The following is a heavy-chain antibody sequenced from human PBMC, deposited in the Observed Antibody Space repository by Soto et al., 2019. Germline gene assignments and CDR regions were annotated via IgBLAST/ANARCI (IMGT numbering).Heavy chain of an antibody. V-gene: IGHV4-34*01. D-gene: IGHD6-13*01. CDR2: INHSGST. CDR1: GGSFSGYY. Sequence: SETLSLTCAVYGGSFSGYYWSWIRQPPGKGLEWIGEINHSGSTNYNPSLKSRVTISVDTSKNQFSLKLSSVTAADTAVYYCAREVFRRQRGAAAGISSGNGKMDVWGKGTTVTVSS. J-gene: IGHJ6*04. CDR3: AREVFRRQRGAAAGISSGNGKMDV.